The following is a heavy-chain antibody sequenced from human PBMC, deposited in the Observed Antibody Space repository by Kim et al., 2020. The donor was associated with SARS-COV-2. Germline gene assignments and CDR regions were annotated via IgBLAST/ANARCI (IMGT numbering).Heavy chain of an antibody. J-gene: IGHJ6*02. CDR3: ARVGYSYGPYYYYGMDV. V-gene: IGHV4-39*07. D-gene: IGHD5-18*01. Sequence: LKVLVTISVDTSKNQFSLKLSSVTAADTAVYYCARVGYSYGPYYYYGMDVWGQGTTVTVSS.